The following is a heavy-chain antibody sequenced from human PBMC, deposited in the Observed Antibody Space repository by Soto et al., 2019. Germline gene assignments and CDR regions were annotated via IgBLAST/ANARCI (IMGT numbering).Heavy chain of an antibody. V-gene: IGHV1-69*02. Sequence: QVQLVQSGAEVKKPGSSVKVSCKASGGTFSSYTISWVRQAPGQGLEWMGRIIPILGIANYAQKFQGRVTITADKSTSTAYMELSSLRSEDTAVDYCARTMYSGSHKLGDYWGQGTLVTVSS. D-gene: IGHD1-26*01. J-gene: IGHJ4*02. CDR3: ARTMYSGSHKLGDY. CDR2: IIPILGIA. CDR1: GGTFSSYT.